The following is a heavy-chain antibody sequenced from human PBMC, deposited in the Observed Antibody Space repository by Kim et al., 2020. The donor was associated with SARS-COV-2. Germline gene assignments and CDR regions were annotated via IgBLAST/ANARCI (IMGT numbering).Heavy chain of an antibody. CDR1: GGSISSGGYY. Sequence: SETLSLTCTVSGGSISSGGYYWSWIRQHPGKGLEWIGYIYYSGSTYYNPSLKSRVTISVDTSKNQFSLKLSSVTAADTAVYYCARAPGGYSSSWYGDWEYYGMDVWGQETTVTVSS. CDR2: IYYSGST. J-gene: IGHJ6*02. CDR3: ARAPGGYSSSWYGDWEYYGMDV. V-gene: IGHV4-31*03. D-gene: IGHD6-13*01.